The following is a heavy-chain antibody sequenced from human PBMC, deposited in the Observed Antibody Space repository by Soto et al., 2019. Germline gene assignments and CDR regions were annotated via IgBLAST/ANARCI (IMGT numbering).Heavy chain of an antibody. CDR2: INGSSSTM. J-gene: IGHJ5*02. V-gene: IGHV3-48*02. D-gene: IGHD2-15*01. CDR3: ARGDRFRCSGDRCFSDGLFLS. Sequence: EVQLVESGGGLVQRGGSLRLSCAASGFTFGIYSMNWVRQAPGKGLEWISYINGSSSTMYYADSVKGRFIISRHNADNSLYLQMNRLRDADTSVYYCARGDRFRCSGDRCFSDGLFLSWGQGTLVTVSS. CDR1: GFTFGIYS.